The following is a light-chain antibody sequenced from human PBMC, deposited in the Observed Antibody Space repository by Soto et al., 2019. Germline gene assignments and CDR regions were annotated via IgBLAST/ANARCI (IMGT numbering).Light chain of an antibody. CDR2: GTS. CDR3: QEYGSSRT. CDR1: QSVTSSY. V-gene: IGKV3-20*01. J-gene: IGKJ1*01. Sequence: EIVLTQSPGTLSLSPGERATLSCRASQSVTSSYLAWYQRKPGQAPRLLIYGTSSRATGIPDRFSGSGSGTDFTLTISRLEPEDLAVYYCQEYGSSRTFGQGTKVEIK.